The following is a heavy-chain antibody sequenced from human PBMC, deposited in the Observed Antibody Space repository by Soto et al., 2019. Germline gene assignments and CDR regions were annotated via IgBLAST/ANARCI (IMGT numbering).Heavy chain of an antibody. CDR3: ARGQGVAAAGTNYFDY. Sequence: SETLSLTCAVYGGSFSGYYWSWIRQPPGKGLEWIGEINHSGSTNYNPSLKSRVTISVDTSKNQFSLELSSVTAADTAVYYCARGQGVAAAGTNYFDYWGQGTLVTVS. V-gene: IGHV4-34*01. CDR1: GGSFSGYY. D-gene: IGHD6-13*01. J-gene: IGHJ4*02. CDR2: INHSGST.